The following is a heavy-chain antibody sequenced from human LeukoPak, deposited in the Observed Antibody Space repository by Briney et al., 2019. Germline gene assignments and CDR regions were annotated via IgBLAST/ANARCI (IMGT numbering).Heavy chain of an antibody. Sequence: PGGSLRLSCAASGFTFSSYALSWVRQAPGKGLEWVSTLSDNTYYADSVRGRFTISSDNSKNTLYLQMNSLRDEDTALYFCAKSRGPGSHWFDPWGQGTLVTVSS. J-gene: IGHJ5*02. CDR2: LSDNT. CDR3: AKSRGPGSHWFDP. CDR1: GFTFSSYA. V-gene: IGHV3-23*01. D-gene: IGHD3-10*01.